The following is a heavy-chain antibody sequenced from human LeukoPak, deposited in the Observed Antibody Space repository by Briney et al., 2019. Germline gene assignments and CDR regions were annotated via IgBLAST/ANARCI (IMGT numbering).Heavy chain of an antibody. Sequence: QPGGTLRLSCAASGFTFSSYGMSWVRQAPGKGLEWVASIRDSGGTTYHADSVKGRFTISRDNSRNRLYLQMNSLRVDDTAVYYCGRAGSGSYYVDWGQGSLVTVSS. CDR1: GFTFSSYG. D-gene: IGHD1-26*01. CDR2: IRDSGGTT. CDR3: GRAGSGSYYVD. V-gene: IGHV3-23*01. J-gene: IGHJ4*02.